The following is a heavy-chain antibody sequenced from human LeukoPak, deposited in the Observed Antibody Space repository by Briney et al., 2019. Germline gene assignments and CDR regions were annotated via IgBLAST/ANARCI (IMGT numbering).Heavy chain of an antibody. CDR1: GFTFSSYS. D-gene: IGHD3-10*01. Sequence: GGSLRLSCAASGFTFSSYSMNWVRQAPGKGLEWVSSISSSSSYIYYADSVKGRFTISRDNAKNSLYLQMNSLRAEDTAVYYCARSELGYNYHYMDVWGKGTTVTISS. V-gene: IGHV3-21*01. CDR3: ARSELGYNYHYMDV. J-gene: IGHJ6*03. CDR2: ISSSSSYI.